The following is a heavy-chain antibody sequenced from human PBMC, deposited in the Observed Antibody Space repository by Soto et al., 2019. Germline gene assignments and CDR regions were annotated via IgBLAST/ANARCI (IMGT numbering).Heavy chain of an antibody. CDR1: GFTFSSHA. D-gene: IGHD3-3*01. CDR3: AKRFALFGEVKLSPDFDY. Sequence: EVQLLESGGGLVQPEGSLRLSCAASGFTFSSHAMSWVRQAPGKGLEWVSAISYSGSNTYYTDSVKGRFTISRDNSKNTLYLQMNRRRVEDTAIYYCAKRFALFGEVKLSPDFDYWGQGTLVTVSS. V-gene: IGHV3-23*01. CDR2: ISYSGSNT. J-gene: IGHJ4*02.